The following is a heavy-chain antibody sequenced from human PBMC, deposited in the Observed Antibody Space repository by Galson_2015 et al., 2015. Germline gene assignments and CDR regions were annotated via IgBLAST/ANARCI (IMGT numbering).Heavy chain of an antibody. J-gene: IGHJ5*02. CDR3: AGFYGSGSHTWFDP. CDR2: ISNSGTS. D-gene: IGHD3-10*01. CDR1: GGSFSNYY. Sequence: SETLSLTCSVSGGSFSNYYWSWIRQPPGKGLEWLGHISNSGTSNYNPSLKSRATISLDTSKNQFSLRLSSVTAADTAVYFCAGFYGSGSHTWFDPWGQGTPVTVSS. V-gene: IGHV4-4*08.